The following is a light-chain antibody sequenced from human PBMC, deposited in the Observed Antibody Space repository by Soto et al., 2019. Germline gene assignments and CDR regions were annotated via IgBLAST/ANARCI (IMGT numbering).Light chain of an antibody. Sequence: QLVLTQPASVSGSPGQSITISCTGTSSDVGGYNYVSWYQQHPGKAPKLMIYEVSNRPSGVSNRFSGSKSDNTASLTISGLQAEDEADYYCSSYTSSSTVYVFGTGTKLTVL. CDR3: SSYTSSSTVYV. V-gene: IGLV2-14*01. CDR1: SSDVGGYNY. J-gene: IGLJ1*01. CDR2: EVS.